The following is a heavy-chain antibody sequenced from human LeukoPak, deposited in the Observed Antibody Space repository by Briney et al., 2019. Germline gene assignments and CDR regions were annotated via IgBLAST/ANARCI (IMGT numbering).Heavy chain of an antibody. CDR2: IYYSGST. V-gene: IGHV4-31*03. J-gene: IGHJ5*02. CDR1: GGSISSGGYY. Sequence: SQTLSLTCTVSGGSISSGGYYWSWIRQHPGKGPEWIGYIYYSGSTFYNPSLKSRVTISVDNSKNQFSLRLSSVTAADTAVYYCARELWFANAPGSWLDPWGQGTLVTVSS. CDR3: ARELWFANAPGSWLDP. D-gene: IGHD2-21*01.